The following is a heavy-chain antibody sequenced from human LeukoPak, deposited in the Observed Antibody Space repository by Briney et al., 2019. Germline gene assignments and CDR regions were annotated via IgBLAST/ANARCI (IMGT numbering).Heavy chain of an antibody. CDR3: ARDMGRAWYGPPDY. J-gene: IGHJ4*02. CDR1: GFTFSSYA. D-gene: IGHD6-13*01. CDR2: IWNDGSET. V-gene: IGHV3-33*08. Sequence: GGSLRLSCAASGFTFSSYAMSWVRQAPGKGLEWVAVIWNDGSETFHADSVKGRFRIARDNSKNTLYLQMNSLRAEDTAVYFCARDMGRAWYGPPDYWGQGTLVTVSS.